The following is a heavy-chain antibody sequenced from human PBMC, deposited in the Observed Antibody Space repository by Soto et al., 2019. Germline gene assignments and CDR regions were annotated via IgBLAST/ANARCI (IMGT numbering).Heavy chain of an antibody. Sequence: SETLSLTCTVSGGSTSSYYWSWIRQPPGKGLEWIGYIYYSGSTNYNPSLKSRVTISVDTSKNQFSLKLSSVTAAGTAVYYCARHATTVTIAYFDYWGQGTLVTVSS. CDR1: GGSTSSYY. J-gene: IGHJ4*02. V-gene: IGHV4-59*01. CDR2: IYYSGST. CDR3: ARHATTVTIAYFDY. D-gene: IGHD4-17*01.